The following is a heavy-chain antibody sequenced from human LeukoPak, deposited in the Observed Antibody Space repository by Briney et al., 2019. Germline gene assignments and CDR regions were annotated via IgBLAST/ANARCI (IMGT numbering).Heavy chain of an antibody. D-gene: IGHD2-2*01. CDR2: IYYTGST. CDR3: ARVYQAAEYYFDY. CDR1: GGSIDSYS. J-gene: IGHJ4*02. V-gene: IGHV4-59*01. Sequence: SETLSLTCAVSGGSIDSYSWSWIRQPPGKGLEWIWYIYYTGSTEYHPSPKSRVTISLDKSKNKFSLNQTSVTGADTAVYFCARVYQAAEYYFDYWGQGNLVSVSS.